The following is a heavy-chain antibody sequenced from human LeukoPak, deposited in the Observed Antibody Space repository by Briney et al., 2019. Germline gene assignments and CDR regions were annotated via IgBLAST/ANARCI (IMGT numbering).Heavy chain of an antibody. Sequence: SETLSLTCTVSGGSISSSSYYWGWIRQPPGKGLEWIGNIYYSGSTYYNPSLKSRVTISVDTSKNQFSLKLNSVTAADTAVYYCARDFNSGWSRGYFDLWGRGFLVTVSS. CDR3: ARDFNSGWSRGYFDL. CDR1: GGSISSSSYY. V-gene: IGHV4-39*07. D-gene: IGHD6-19*01. CDR2: IYYSGST. J-gene: IGHJ2*01.